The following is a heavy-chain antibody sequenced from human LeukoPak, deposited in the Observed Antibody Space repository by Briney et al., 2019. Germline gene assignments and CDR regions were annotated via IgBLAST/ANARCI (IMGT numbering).Heavy chain of an antibody. CDR1: GFTFDDYA. J-gene: IGHJ4*02. Sequence: GGSLRLSCAASGFTFDDYAMHWVRHAPGKGLEWVSGISWNSDSIGYADSVKGRFTISRDNAKKSLYLQMNSLTAEDTALYYCAKDEYSGYGSFDYWGQGTLVTVSS. CDR2: ISWNSDSI. D-gene: IGHD5-12*01. V-gene: IGHV3-9*01. CDR3: AKDEYSGYGSFDY.